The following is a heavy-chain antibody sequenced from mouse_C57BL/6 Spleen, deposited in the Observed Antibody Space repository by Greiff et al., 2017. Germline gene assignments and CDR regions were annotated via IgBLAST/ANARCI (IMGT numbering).Heavy chain of an antibody. J-gene: IGHJ2*01. V-gene: IGHV1-18*01. CDR3: ARIDFGGYYFDY. Sequence: EVQLQQSGPELVKPGASVKISCKASGYTFTDYNMDWVKQSPGKSLEWIGDINPNNGGTIYNQKFKGKATVTVDKSSSTAYMELRSLTSEDTAVYYCARIDFGGYYFDYGGQGTTLTVSS. CDR2: INPNNGGT. D-gene: IGHD1-1*02. CDR1: GYTFTDYN.